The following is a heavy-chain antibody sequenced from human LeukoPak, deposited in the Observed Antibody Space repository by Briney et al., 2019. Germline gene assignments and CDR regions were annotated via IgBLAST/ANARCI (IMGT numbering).Heavy chain of an antibody. J-gene: IGHJ4*02. V-gene: IGHV3-23*01. D-gene: IGHD7-27*01. CDR1: GFTFSSYA. CDR2: IIGSGGTT. Sequence: PGGSLRLSCAASGFTFSSYAMHWVRQAPGKGLEWVSGIIGSGGTTYYADSVKGRFTISRDNSKNTLYLQMNSLRAEDTALYYCAKDINWASFESWGQGTLVTVSS. CDR3: AKDINWASFES.